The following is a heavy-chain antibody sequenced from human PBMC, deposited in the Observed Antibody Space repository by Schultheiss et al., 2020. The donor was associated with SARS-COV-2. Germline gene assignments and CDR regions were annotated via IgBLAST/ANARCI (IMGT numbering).Heavy chain of an antibody. CDR3: ARDYYGSGRRIDY. D-gene: IGHD3-10*01. J-gene: IGHJ4*02. V-gene: IGHV1-18*04. CDR1: GYTFTGYY. CDR2: ISAYNGNT. Sequence: ASVKVSCKASGYTFTGYYMHWVRQAPGQGLEWMGWISAYNGNTNYAQKLQGRVTMTTDTSTDTAYMELSSLRSEDTAVYYCARDYYGSGRRIDYWGQGTLVTVSS.